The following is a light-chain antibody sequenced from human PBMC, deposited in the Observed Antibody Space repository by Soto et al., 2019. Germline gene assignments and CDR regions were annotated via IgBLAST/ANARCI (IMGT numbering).Light chain of an antibody. CDR1: SSDVGGYNH. J-gene: IGLJ2*01. V-gene: IGLV2-8*01. Sequence: QSALTQPPSAPGSPGQSVTISCTGSSSDVGGYNHVSWYQQLPGKAPRLMIYDVNKRPSGVPDRFSGSKSGNTASLTVSGLQADDEADYYCSSFAGSYTLVVFGGGTKLTVL. CDR3: SSFAGSYTLVV. CDR2: DVN.